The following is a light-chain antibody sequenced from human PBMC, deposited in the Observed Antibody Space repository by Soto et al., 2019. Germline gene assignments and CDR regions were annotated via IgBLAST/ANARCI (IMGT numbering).Light chain of an antibody. J-gene: IGLJ1*01. CDR2: DVS. CDR3: SAHTTTSTVYV. Sequence: QSALTQPASVSGSPGQSITISCTGTSSDVGGYNFVSWYQQHPGKAPKLMIYDVSNRPSGVSNRFSGSKSGNTASLTISGIPAEDAADYYCSAHTTTSTVYVFGTGTKLTVI. CDR1: SSDVGGYNF. V-gene: IGLV2-14*03.